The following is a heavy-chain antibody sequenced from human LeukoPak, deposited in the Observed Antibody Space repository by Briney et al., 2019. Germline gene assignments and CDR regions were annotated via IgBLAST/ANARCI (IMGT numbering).Heavy chain of an antibody. Sequence: GGSLRLSCAAPGFTFSSYAMSWVRQAPGKGLEWVSAISGSGGSTYYADSVKGRFTISRDNSKNTLYLQMNSLRAEDTAVYYCAKDIPTIVVVPAAIGHWGQGTLVTVSS. J-gene: IGHJ4*02. CDR2: ISGSGGST. V-gene: IGHV3-23*01. CDR1: GFTFSSYA. D-gene: IGHD2-2*01. CDR3: AKDIPTIVVVPAAIGH.